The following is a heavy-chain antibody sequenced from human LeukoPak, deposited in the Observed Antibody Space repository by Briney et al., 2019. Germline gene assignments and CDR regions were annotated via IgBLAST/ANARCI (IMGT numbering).Heavy chain of an antibody. J-gene: IGHJ4*02. V-gene: IGHV4-39*01. CDR1: GGSISSSSYY. Sequence: SETLSLTCTVSGGSISSSSYYWGWIRQPPGKGLEWIGSIYYSGSTYYNPSLKSRATISVDTSKNQFSLKLSSVTAADTAVYYCASRGLGFGNLDYWGQGTLVTVSS. D-gene: IGHD3-10*01. CDR3: ASRGLGFGNLDY. CDR2: IYYSGST.